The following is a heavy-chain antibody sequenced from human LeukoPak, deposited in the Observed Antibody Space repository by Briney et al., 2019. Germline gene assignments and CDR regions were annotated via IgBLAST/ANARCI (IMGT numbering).Heavy chain of an antibody. CDR3: AWEQEYCGGDCSLPNNWFDP. V-gene: IGHV1-69*01. CDR1: GGTFSSFA. Sequence: GASVKVSCKASGGTFSSFAINWVRQAPGQGLEWMGGIIPIFGTANCAQKFQGRVTITADESMSTAYMELSSLRSEDTAVYYCAWEQEYCGGDCSLPNNWFDPWGQGTLVTVSS. J-gene: IGHJ5*02. D-gene: IGHD2-21*02. CDR2: IIPIFGTA.